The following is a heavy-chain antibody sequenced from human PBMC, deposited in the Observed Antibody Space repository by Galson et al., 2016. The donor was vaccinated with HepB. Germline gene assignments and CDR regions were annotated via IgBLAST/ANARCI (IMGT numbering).Heavy chain of an antibody. Sequence: SVKVSCKASGGTFSSYTFSWVRQAPGQGLEWMGGIIPMFGTANYAQKFKGRVTMTADDTTSTVYMELSSLRSDDTAVYYCARDLDSVVVHHAFDIWGQGTLVTVSS. V-gene: IGHV1-69*13. CDR3: ARDLDSVVVHHAFDI. D-gene: IGHD2-2*01. CDR2: IIPMFGTA. J-gene: IGHJ3*02. CDR1: GGTFSSYT.